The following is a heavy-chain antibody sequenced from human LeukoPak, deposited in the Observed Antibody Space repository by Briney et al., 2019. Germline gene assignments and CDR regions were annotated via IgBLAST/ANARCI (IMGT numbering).Heavy chain of an antibody. V-gene: IGHV3-21*01. CDR1: GFAFSSYS. J-gene: IGHJ4*02. Sequence: GGSLRLSCAASGFAFSSYSMNWVRQAPGKGLEWVSSISSSSSYIYYADSVKGRFTISRDNAKNSLYLQMNSLRAEDTAVYYCARDNEGTYYYDSSGYYVLDYWGQGTLVTVSS. D-gene: IGHD3-22*01. CDR3: ARDNEGTYYYDSSGYYVLDY. CDR2: ISSSSSYI.